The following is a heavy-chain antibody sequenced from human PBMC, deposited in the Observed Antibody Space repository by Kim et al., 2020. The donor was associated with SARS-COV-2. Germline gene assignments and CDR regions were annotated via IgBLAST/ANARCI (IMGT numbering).Heavy chain of an antibody. J-gene: IGHJ4*02. Sequence: SETLSLTCTVSSDSITAYYWSWIRQLPGKGLEWIGYIFYSGGTNYNPSLNSRVTISWDTSRNQFSLDLTSVTHADTAVYYCARSEGRASWHQFDYWGQG. CDR1: SDSITAYY. CDR3: ARSEGRASWHQFDY. CDR2: IFYSGGT. V-gene: IGHV4-59*01.